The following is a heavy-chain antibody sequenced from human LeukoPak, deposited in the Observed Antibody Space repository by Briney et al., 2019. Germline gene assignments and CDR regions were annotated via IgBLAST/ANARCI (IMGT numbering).Heavy chain of an antibody. CDR2: IYYSGST. CDR1: GGSISSYY. Sequence: SETLSLTCTVSGGSISSYYWSWIRQPPGKGLEWIGYIYYSGSTNYNPSLKSRVTISVDTSKNQFSLKLSSVTAADTAVYYCARHGPPRAGWGRKYYYMDVWGKGTTVTISS. V-gene: IGHV4-59*08. D-gene: IGHD3-16*01. CDR3: ARHGPPRAGWGRKYYYMDV. J-gene: IGHJ6*03.